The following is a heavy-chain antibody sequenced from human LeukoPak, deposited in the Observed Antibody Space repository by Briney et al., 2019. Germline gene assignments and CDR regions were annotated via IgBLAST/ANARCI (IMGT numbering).Heavy chain of an antibody. CDR2: ISSSGSTI. Sequence: GGSLRLSCAASGFTFRSYAMNWVRQAPGKGLEWVSYISSSGSTIYYADSVKGRFTISRDNAKNSLYLQMNSLRAEDTAVYYCARETRYSSGWYDRRKRVCYFDYWGQGTLVTVSS. CDR3: ARETRYSSGWYDRRKRVCYFDY. D-gene: IGHD6-19*01. J-gene: IGHJ4*02. V-gene: IGHV3-48*04. CDR1: GFTFRSYA.